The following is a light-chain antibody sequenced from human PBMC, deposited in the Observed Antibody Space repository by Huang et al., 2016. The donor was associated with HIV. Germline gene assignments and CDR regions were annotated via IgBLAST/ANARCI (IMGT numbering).Light chain of an antibody. V-gene: IGKV3-15*01. CDR3: HQYNNWPPTWT. J-gene: IGKJ1*01. Sequence: EIVMTQSPATLSVSPGERATLSCRASQSVSSNLAWFQQKPGRAPRLLIYDASIRPCDIPARFSGSGSGTEFTLTSSGLQSEDFAVYCCHQYNNWPPTWTFGQGTKVEIK. CDR2: DAS. CDR1: QSVSSN.